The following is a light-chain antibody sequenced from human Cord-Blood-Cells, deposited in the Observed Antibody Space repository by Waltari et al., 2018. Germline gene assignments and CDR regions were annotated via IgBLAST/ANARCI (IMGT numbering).Light chain of an antibody. CDR3: QQYGSSPPWT. Sequence: EIVLTQSPGTLSLSPGERATLPCRASQSVSNSYLAWYQQKPGQAPRLLIYGASSRATGIPDRFSGSGSGTDFTLTISRLEPEDFAVYYCQQYGSSPPWTFGQGTKVEIK. CDR1: QSVSNSY. V-gene: IGKV3-20*01. CDR2: GAS. J-gene: IGKJ1*01.